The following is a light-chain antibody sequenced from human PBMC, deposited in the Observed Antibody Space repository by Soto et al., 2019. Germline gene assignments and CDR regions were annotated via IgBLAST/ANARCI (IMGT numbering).Light chain of an antibody. V-gene: IGKV1-12*01. J-gene: IGKJ4*01. Sequence: DIRKTQSPSSVSSSVGDIFTISCRASQGISNWLAWYQQKPGKAPKLLIYAASGLQSGVPSRFSGRGSGTDFTLTITSLQPEDFAAYYCQQANSLPLTFGGGTKVDIK. CDR2: AAS. CDR1: QGISNW. CDR3: QQANSLPLT.